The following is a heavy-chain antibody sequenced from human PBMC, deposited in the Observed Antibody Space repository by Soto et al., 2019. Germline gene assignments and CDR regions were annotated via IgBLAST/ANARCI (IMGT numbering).Heavy chain of an antibody. Sequence: QITLKESGPTLVKPTQTLTLTCTFSGFSLRTNEVGVGWIRQPPGKALEWLALIYWNGDTRYIPSLKSRLTITKDTSKNQVVLTMANMDPVDTATYYFAHSDRSCRPSLYYFDYWGQGTLVTVSS. D-gene: IGHD6-13*01. V-gene: IGHV2-5*01. CDR3: AHSDRSCRPSLYYFDY. CDR1: GFSLRTNEVG. CDR2: IYWNGDT. J-gene: IGHJ4*02.